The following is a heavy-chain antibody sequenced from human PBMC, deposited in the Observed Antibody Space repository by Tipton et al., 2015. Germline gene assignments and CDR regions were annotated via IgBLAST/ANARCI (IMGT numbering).Heavy chain of an antibody. D-gene: IGHD4-23*01. CDR2: ISYSGST. J-gene: IGHJ4*02. Sequence: LRLSCTVSGGSVSSANYYWSWIRQPPGKGLEWIGYISYSGSTHYNPSLKSRVTISVDTSKNQFSLTLNSVTAADTAVYYCARARGRHGGLFDSWGQGILVTVSS. V-gene: IGHV4-61*01. CDR1: GGSVSSANYY. CDR3: ARARGRHGGLFDS.